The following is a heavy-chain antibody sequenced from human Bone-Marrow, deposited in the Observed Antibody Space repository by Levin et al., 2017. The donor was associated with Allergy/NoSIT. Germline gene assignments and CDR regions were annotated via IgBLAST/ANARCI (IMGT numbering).Heavy chain of an antibody. CDR3: ARHHSAWNSGYYGFDS. CDR1: GGSISDYY. D-gene: IGHD3-22*01. Sequence: SETLSLTCTVSGGSISDYYWSWFRQPPEKGLEWIGYMYHSGLIDYNSALESRVTISVDTSKNQFSLKLISLTAADTAMYYCARHHSAWNSGYYGFDSWGQGIMVTVSS. CDR2: MYHSGLI. J-gene: IGHJ4*02. V-gene: IGHV4-59*08.